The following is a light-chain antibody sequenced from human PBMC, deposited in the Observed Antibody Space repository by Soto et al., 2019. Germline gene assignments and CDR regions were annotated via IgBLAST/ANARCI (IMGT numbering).Light chain of an antibody. Sequence: EIVLTQSPGTLSLSPGERATLSCRASQSVSSSYLGWYQQKPGQAPRLLIYGASSRATGIPDRFSGSGSGTDFTLSISRLEPEDFAVYYCQHYGRAPPRYTFGQGTKVEI. CDR2: GAS. J-gene: IGKJ2*01. CDR3: QHYGRAPPRYT. V-gene: IGKV3-20*01. CDR1: QSVSSSY.